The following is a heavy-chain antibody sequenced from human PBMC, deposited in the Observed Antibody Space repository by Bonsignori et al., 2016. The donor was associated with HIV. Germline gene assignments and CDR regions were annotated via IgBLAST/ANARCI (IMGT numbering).Heavy chain of an antibody. V-gene: IGHV2-70*04. CDR3: ARDHFDWLGPGEYFDY. CDR2: IDWDDDK. Sequence: WIRQPPGRALEWLARIDWDDDKLYSTSLKTRLTISKDPSKNRVVLSMTNMDPLDTATYYCARDHFDWLGPGEYFDYWGQGILVTVSS. J-gene: IGHJ4*02. D-gene: IGHD3-9*01.